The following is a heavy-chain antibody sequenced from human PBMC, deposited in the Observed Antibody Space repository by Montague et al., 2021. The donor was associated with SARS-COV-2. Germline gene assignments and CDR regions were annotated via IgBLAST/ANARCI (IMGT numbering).Heavy chain of an antibody. CDR3: TRGAPGY. J-gene: IGHJ4*02. CDR2: ISHSGSA. CDR1: GGSFSDYK. V-gene: IGHV4-34*01. Sequence: SETLSLTCAVYGGSFSDYKWTWIRQSPGKGLEWLGQISHSGSASYNPSLKSRVTISVDTAKNQFSLKLTSVTVADTAVYYCTRGAPGYWGQGTLVTVSS.